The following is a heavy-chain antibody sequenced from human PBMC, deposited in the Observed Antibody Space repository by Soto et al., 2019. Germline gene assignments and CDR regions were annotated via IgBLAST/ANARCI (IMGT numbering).Heavy chain of an antibody. CDR1: GLTFSKYA. CDR3: VRPRCGAPSCEGGDWFVP. D-gene: IGHD2-15*01. V-gene: IGHV3-33*05. CDR2: ILHDGDKK. Sequence: QMQLVESGGGVVQPGGSLRLSCAASGLTFSKYAMHWVRQAPGKGLEWVAAILHDGDKKKYADSVEGRFTISRDNSMDTLSLQRSGLRAEDSAVYYCVRPRCGAPSCEGGDWFVPWGQGTGVNVPS. J-gene: IGHJ5*02.